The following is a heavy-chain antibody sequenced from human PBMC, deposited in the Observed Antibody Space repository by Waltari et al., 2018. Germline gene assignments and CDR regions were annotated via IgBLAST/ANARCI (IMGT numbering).Heavy chain of an antibody. V-gene: IGHV3-9*01. Sequence: EVQLVESGGGLVQPGRSMRLSCAASGFTFDDYAMHWVRQAPGTGLEWVSGISWNSGSIGYADSVKGRFTISRDNAKNSLYLQMNSLRAEDTALYYCAKDRTLGSSSWNNWFDPWGQGSLVTVSS. CDR2: ISWNSGSI. J-gene: IGHJ5*02. CDR1: GFTFDDYA. D-gene: IGHD6-13*01. CDR3: AKDRTLGSSSWNNWFDP.